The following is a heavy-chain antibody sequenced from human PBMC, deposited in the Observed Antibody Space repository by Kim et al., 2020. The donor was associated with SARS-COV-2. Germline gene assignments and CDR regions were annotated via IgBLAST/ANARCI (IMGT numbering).Heavy chain of an antibody. Sequence: GGSLRLSCAASGFTFSSYGMHWVRQAPGKGLEWVAVISYDGSNKYYADSVKGRFTISRDNSKNTLYLQMNSLRAEDTAVYYCAKDPEGCSGGSCYPYYY. CDR3: AKDPEGCSGGSCYPYYY. V-gene: IGHV3-30*18. CDR2: ISYDGSNK. CDR1: GFTFSSYG. J-gene: IGHJ6*01. D-gene: IGHD2-15*01.